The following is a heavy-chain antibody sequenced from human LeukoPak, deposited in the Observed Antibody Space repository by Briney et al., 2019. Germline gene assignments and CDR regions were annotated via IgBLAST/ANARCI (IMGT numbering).Heavy chain of an antibody. CDR3: ARDPGNYYDSSGYYPIYFDY. D-gene: IGHD3-22*01. J-gene: IGHJ4*02. CDR2: ISSSSSTI. V-gene: IGHV3-48*02. Sequence: GGSLRLPCAASGFTFSSYSMNWVRQAPGKGLEWVSYISSSSSTIYYADSVKGRFTISRDNAKNSLYLQMNSLRDEDTAVYYCARDPGNYYDSSGYYPIYFDYWGQGTLVTVSS. CDR1: GFTFSSYS.